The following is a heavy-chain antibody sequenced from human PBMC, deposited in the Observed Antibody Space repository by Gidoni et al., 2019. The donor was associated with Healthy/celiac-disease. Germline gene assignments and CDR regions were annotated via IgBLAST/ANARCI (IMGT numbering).Heavy chain of an antibody. V-gene: IGHV3-30*18. CDR3: AKDPYYYDSSGYYYGIPTPYGMDV. D-gene: IGHD3-22*01. CDR1: GFTFSSYG. CDR2: ISYDGSNK. Sequence: QVQLVESGGGVVQPGRSLRLSCAASGFTFSSYGMHWVRQAPGKGLEWVAVISYDGSNKYYADSVKGRFTISRDNSKNTLYLQMNSLRAEDTAVYYCAKDPYYYDSSGYYYGIPTPYGMDVWGQGTTVTVSS. J-gene: IGHJ6*02.